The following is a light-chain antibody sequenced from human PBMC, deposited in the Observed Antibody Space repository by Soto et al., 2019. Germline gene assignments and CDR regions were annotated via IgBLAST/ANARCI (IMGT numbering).Light chain of an antibody. Sequence: QLTQAPSFLSASAGDRVSITCRASQAISSYLAWYQQKPGRAPKLLIYAASTLQSGVPSRFSGSGSGTEFTLTITSLQPEDFATYYCQQLNSFPITFGQGTKVDIK. CDR1: QAISSY. V-gene: IGKV1-9*01. CDR2: AAS. CDR3: QQLNSFPIT. J-gene: IGKJ1*01.